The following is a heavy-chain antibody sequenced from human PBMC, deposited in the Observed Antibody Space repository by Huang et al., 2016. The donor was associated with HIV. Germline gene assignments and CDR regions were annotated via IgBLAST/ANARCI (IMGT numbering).Heavy chain of an antibody. Sequence: EVQLLESGGGLVQPGGSLRLSCAASGFTFNSYAMSWVRQAPGKGLEWVSTSSGIGLTTYYADSVKGRFTISRDNSKNTLYLQSNSLRAEDTAVYYCPKDSDYNWHHCDYWGQGNLVSVSS. CDR1: GFTFNSYA. J-gene: IGHJ4*02. CDR2: SSGIGLTT. CDR3: PKDSDYNWHHCDY. V-gene: IGHV3-23*01. D-gene: IGHD1-1*01.